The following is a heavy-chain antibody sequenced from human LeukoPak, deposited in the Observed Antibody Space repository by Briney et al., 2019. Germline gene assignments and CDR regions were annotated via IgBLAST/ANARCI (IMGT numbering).Heavy chain of an antibody. Sequence: GGSLRLSCAASGFTFSSYAMGWVRQAPGKGLEWVSIISGSGGSTHYADSVKGRFIISRDRSKNTLYLQMNSLRAEDTAIYYCANLGGRGLAPNDYWGQGSLVTVSS. J-gene: IGHJ4*02. CDR2: ISGSGGST. CDR1: GFTFSSYA. CDR3: ANLGGRGLAPNDY. V-gene: IGHV3-23*01. D-gene: IGHD3-16*01.